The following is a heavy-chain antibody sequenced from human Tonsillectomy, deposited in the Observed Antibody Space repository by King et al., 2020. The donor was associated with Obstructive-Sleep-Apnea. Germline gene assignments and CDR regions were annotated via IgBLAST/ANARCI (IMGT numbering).Heavy chain of an antibody. D-gene: IGHD6-13*01. CDR1: GFTFSGYA. V-gene: IGHV3-23*04. CDR3: AKDRCDLLHSSSCNGMDA. Sequence: VQLVESGGGLVQPGGSLRLSCAASGFTFSGYAMSWVRQGPGKGLDWVSSISGIGRSTYYAASVKGRFTISRDKSRNTLYLEMSSLRAEDTAIYYCAKDRCDLLHSSSCNGMDAWGQGTTVTVSS. CDR2: ISGIGRST. J-gene: IGHJ6*02.